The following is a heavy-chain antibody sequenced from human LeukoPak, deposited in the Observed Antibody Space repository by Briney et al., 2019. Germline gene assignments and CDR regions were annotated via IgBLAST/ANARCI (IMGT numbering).Heavy chain of an antibody. CDR2: IYDSGST. D-gene: IGHD3-22*01. V-gene: IGHV4-59*01. CDR1: GGSISSYY. Sequence: SETLSLTCTVSGGSISSYYWSWIRQPPGKGLEWIGYIYDSGSTNYNPSLKSRVTISVDRSKNQFSLKLSSVTAADTAVYYCARSASYYYDSSGYSLRYFDLWGRGTLVIVSS. J-gene: IGHJ2*01. CDR3: ARSASYYYDSSGYSLRYFDL.